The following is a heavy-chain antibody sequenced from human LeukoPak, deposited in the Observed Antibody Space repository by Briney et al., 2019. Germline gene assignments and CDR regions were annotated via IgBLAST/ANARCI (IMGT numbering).Heavy chain of an antibody. CDR2: IKQDGSEK. Sequence: GGSLRLSCAASGFTFSSYWMSWVRHAPGKGLEWVANIKQDGSEKYYVDRVKSRFTISRDNAKNSLYLQMNSLRAEDTAVYYCARGTIAAAGYYYFDYWGQGTQVTVSS. D-gene: IGHD6-13*01. V-gene: IGHV3-7*04. CDR3: ARGTIAAAGYYYFDY. J-gene: IGHJ4*02. CDR1: GFTFSSYW.